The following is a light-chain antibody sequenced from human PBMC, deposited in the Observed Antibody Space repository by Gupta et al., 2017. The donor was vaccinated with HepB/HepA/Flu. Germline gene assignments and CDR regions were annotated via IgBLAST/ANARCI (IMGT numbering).Light chain of an antibody. V-gene: IGKV2-28*01. CDR2: LGS. Sequence: DFVMTQSPLSLPVTPGEPASISCRSSQSLLHSDGYNPLDWFLQKPGQSPQLLIYLGSNRASGVPDRFSGSGSGTDFTLKISRVEAEDVGVYYCMQALHWPWTFGQGTKVEIK. CDR1: QSLLHSDGYNP. J-gene: IGKJ1*01. CDR3: MQALHWPWT.